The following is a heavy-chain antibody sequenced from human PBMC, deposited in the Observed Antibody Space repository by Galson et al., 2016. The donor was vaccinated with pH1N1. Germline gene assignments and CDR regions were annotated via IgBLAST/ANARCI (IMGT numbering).Heavy chain of an antibody. V-gene: IGHV3-48*04. J-gene: IGHJ6*03. CDR2: ISRSVTNI. D-gene: IGHD5-18*01. Sequence: SLRLSCAASGFSLSSYSMNWVRQAPGKGLEWVSYISRSVTNIYYAGSVKGRFTISRDTAKNSLYLQMDSLRLDDTAVYFCARDLRYAYGFYYYYYMDVWGKGTTVTVSS. CDR3: ARDLRYAYGFYYYYYMDV. CDR1: GFSLSSYS.